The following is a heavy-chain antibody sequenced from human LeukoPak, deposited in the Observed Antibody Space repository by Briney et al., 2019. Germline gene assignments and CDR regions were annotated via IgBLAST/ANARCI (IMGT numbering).Heavy chain of an antibody. Sequence: ASVKVSCKVSGYTLTELSMHWVRQAPGKGLEWMGGFDPEDGETIYAQKFQGRVTMTEDTSTDTAYMELSSLRSEDTAVYYCATVQLYYYDSSSYHSPFDYWGQGTLVTVSS. V-gene: IGHV1-24*01. CDR1: GYTLTELS. CDR3: ATVQLYYYDSSSYHSPFDY. CDR2: FDPEDGET. J-gene: IGHJ4*02. D-gene: IGHD3-22*01.